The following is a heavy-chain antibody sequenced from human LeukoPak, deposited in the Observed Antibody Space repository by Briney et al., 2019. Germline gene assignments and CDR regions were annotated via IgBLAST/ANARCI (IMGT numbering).Heavy chain of an antibody. V-gene: IGHV3-33*07. J-gene: IGHJ4*02. Sequence: PGGSLRLSCAASGFTFSSYGMYWVRQAPGKGLEWVAVIWYDGSNKYYADSVKGRFTISRDNSKNTLYLQMSSLRAEDTAVYYCARELPPVVTYYFDYWGQGTLVTVSS. CDR3: ARELPPVVTYYFDY. CDR1: GFTFSSYG. CDR2: IWYDGSNK. D-gene: IGHD2-15*01.